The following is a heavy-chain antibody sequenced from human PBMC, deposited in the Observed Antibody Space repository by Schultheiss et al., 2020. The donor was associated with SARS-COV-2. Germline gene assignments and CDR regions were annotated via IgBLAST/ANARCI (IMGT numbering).Heavy chain of an antibody. J-gene: IGHJ6*02. Sequence: GGSLRLSCAASGFTVSSNYMSWVRQAPGKGLEWVAVISYDGSNKDYADSVKGRFTISRDNSKNTLYLQMNSLRAEDTAVYYCARGGDILTGYYYYNYGMDVWGQGTTVTVSS. CDR2: ISYDGSNK. V-gene: IGHV3-30*03. CDR3: ARGGDILTGYYYYNYGMDV. D-gene: IGHD3-9*01. CDR1: GFTVSSNY.